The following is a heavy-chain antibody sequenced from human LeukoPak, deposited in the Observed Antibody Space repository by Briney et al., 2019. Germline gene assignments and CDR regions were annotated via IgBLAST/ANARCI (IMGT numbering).Heavy chain of an antibody. D-gene: IGHD6-19*01. CDR1: GYTFTSYD. CDR2: MNPNSGNT. Sequence: ASVKVSCKASGYTFTSYDINWVRQATGQGLEWMGWMNPNSGNTGYAQKFQGRVTITRNTSISTAYMELSSLRSEDTAVYYCARGDSSTPTDAFDIWGQGTMVTVSS. J-gene: IGHJ3*02. V-gene: IGHV1-8*03. CDR3: ARGDSSTPTDAFDI.